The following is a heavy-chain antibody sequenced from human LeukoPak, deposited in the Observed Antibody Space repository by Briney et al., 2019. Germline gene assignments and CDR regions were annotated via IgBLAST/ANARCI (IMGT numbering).Heavy chain of an antibody. J-gene: IGHJ5*02. Sequence: PGGSLRLSCSASGFTFSSYAMHWVRQAPGKGLEYVSAISSNGGSTYYADSVKGRFTISRDNSKNTLYLQMSSLRAEDTAVYYCVKGADSSSWYGHNWFDPWGQGTLVTVSS. D-gene: IGHD6-13*01. V-gene: IGHV3-64D*06. CDR3: VKGADSSSWYGHNWFDP. CDR1: GFTFSSYA. CDR2: ISSNGGST.